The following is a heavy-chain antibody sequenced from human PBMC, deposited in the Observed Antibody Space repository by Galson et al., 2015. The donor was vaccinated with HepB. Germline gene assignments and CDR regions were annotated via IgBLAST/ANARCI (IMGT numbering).Heavy chain of an antibody. CDR2: ITTGSDYV. V-gene: IGHV3-21*06. D-gene: IGHD6-19*01. CDR3: ARDWGKAVAGTWWFDP. CDR1: GFTFSSYN. J-gene: IGHJ5*02. Sequence: LRLSCAASGFTFSSYNMNWVRQAPGKGLEWVSSITTGSDYVYYADSVKGRFIISRDNAKNSLYLQMNSLRADDTALYYCARDWGKAVAGTWWFDPWGQGTLVTVSS.